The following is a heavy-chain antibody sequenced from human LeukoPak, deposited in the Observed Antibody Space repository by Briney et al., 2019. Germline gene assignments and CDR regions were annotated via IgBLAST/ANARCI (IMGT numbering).Heavy chain of an antibody. CDR2: IIPIFSTA. CDR3: ASGRDLYYFDY. V-gene: IGHV1-69*01. D-gene: IGHD5-24*01. CDR1: GGTFSSYA. J-gene: IGHJ4*02. Sequence: SVKVSCKASGGTFSSYAMSWVRQAPGQGLEWMGGIIPIFSTANYAQKFQGRVTITADESTSTAYMELSSLRSEDTAVYYCASGRDLYYFDYWGQGTLVTVSS.